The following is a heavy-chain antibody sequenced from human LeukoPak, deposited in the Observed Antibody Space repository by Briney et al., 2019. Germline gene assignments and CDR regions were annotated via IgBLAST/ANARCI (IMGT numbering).Heavy chain of an antibody. CDR2: IYYSGST. J-gene: IGHJ4*02. CDR3: ARVRXIVATITFDY. Sequence: SETLSLTCAVSGGSISSGGYSWSWIRQPPGKGLEWIGYIYYSGSTNYNPSLKSRVTISVDTSKNQFSLKLSSVTAADTAVYYCARVRXIVATITFDYWGQGTLVTVSS. V-gene: IGHV4-61*08. D-gene: IGHD5-12*01. CDR1: GGSISSGGYS.